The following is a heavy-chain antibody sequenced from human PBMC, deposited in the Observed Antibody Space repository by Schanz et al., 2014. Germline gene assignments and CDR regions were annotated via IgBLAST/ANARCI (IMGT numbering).Heavy chain of an antibody. CDR1: GYTLTGFG. J-gene: IGHJ4*02. CDR3: ARGVGASTYGPYYFDY. D-gene: IGHD1-26*01. CDR2: ISAYNGHT. Sequence: QVQLVQSGAEVKKPGASVKVSCKASGYTLTGFGVSWVRQAPGQGREWMGWISAYNGHTNYAQKVQGRVSMTTDTSTSTAYMELRSLRSDDTAVYYCARGVGASTYGPYYFDYWGQGTLVTVSS. V-gene: IGHV1-18*01.